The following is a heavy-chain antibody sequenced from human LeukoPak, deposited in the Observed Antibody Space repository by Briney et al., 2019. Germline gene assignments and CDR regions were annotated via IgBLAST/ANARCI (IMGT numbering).Heavy chain of an antibody. Sequence: GGSLRLSCAASGFTFSSYAMSWVRQAPGKGLGWVSAISGSGGSTYYADSVKGRFTISRDNSKNTLYLQMNSLRAEDTAVYYCAKDLYIQLWLGLMDVWGKGTTVTVSS. CDR3: AKDLYIQLWLGLMDV. J-gene: IGHJ6*03. V-gene: IGHV3-23*01. D-gene: IGHD5-18*01. CDR2: ISGSGGST. CDR1: GFTFSSYA.